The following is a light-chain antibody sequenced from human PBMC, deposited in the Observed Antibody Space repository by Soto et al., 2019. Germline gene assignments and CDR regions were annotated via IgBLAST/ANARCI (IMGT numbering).Light chain of an antibody. Sequence: QSALTQPPSASGSPGQSVTISCTGTSSDVGGYNYVSWYQHHPGKAPRLMIYEVSKRPSGVPDRFSGSKSGNTASLTVSGLQAEDEADYYCISYADSIKGVFGGGTKLTVL. CDR1: SSDVGGYNY. CDR2: EVS. J-gene: IGLJ3*02. CDR3: ISYADSIKGV. V-gene: IGLV2-8*01.